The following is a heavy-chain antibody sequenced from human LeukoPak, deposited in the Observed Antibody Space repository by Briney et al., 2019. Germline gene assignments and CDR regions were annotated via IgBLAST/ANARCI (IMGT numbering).Heavy chain of an antibody. J-gene: IGHJ4*02. Sequence: SETLSLTCTVSGGSVSSSNYYWSWIRQPPGKGLEWVGFFSYNVHSDYNPSLKSRVTISVDTSKNQFSLRLSSVTAAVTAIYYCARVSVAGTGPDYWGQGTQVTVSS. CDR2: FSYNVHS. D-gene: IGHD6-13*01. CDR3: ARVSVAGTGPDY. CDR1: GGSVSSSNYY. V-gene: IGHV4-61*01.